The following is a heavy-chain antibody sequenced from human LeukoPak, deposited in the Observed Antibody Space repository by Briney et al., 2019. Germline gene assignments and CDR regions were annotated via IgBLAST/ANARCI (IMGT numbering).Heavy chain of an antibody. CDR1: GFIFSNYA. Sequence: PGASLRLSCAASGFIFSNYAMSWVRQAPGKGLEWVSAIGGRDGGTYYADSVKGRFTVSRDDPKNTLYLQMNTLRVEDTAVYYCAKWGDYDILTGYHDSDYWGHGTLVTVSS. J-gene: IGHJ4*01. D-gene: IGHD3-9*01. CDR2: IGGRDGGT. CDR3: AKWGDYDILTGYHDSDY. V-gene: IGHV3-23*01.